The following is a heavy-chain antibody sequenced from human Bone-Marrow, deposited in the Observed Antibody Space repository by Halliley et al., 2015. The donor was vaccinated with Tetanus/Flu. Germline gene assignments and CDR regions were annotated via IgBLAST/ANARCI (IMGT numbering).Heavy chain of an antibody. J-gene: IGHJ4*02. D-gene: IGHD3-9*01. CDR2: INPEETTT. V-gene: IGHV3-74*01. CDR1: EFTLRRYW. Sequence: LSLTCVDSEFTLRRYWVHWVRQTPGKGLVWVSRINPEETTTNYADSVKGRFTISRDNAKNIVYLQMNSLRVEDTAIYYCAKEMTGPQDSWGQGTLVTVSS. CDR3: AKEMTGPQDS.